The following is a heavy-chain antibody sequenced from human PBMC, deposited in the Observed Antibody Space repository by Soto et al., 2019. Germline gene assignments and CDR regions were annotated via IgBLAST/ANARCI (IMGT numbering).Heavy chain of an antibody. D-gene: IGHD2-15*01. CDR2: IKSKSDGGTT. V-gene: IGHV3-15*01. CDR3: TTDLWRIAVVVGSTGYFNP. Sequence: GGSLRLSCAASGFTFSDAWMSWVRQAPGKGLDWVGRIKSKSDGGTTEYAAPVRGRFTISRDYSKNTLYLQMNRLKTEDTAADYCTTDLWRIAVVVGSTGYFNPWGQGTPVTVSS. CDR1: GFTFSDAW. J-gene: IGHJ5*02.